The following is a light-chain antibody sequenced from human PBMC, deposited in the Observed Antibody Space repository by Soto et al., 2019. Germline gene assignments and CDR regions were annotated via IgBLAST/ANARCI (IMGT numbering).Light chain of an antibody. V-gene: IGKV3-15*01. CDR2: GAS. Sequence: EIVMTQSPATLSVSPGERATLSCRASQSVSSNLTWYQHKPGQAPRLLIYGASSRVTGIPARFSGSGSGTEFTLTISSLQSEAFAVYYCQQYNYWPPWTFGQGTKVEI. CDR3: QQYNYWPPWT. J-gene: IGKJ1*01. CDR1: QSVSSN.